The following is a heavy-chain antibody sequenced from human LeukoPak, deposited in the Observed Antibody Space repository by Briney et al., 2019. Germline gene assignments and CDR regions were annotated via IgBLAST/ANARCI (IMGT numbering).Heavy chain of an antibody. Sequence: GGSLRLSCTASGFTFSSYAMSWVRQAPGKGLEWVSTVSGSGGIIYYADSVKGRFTISRDNSNNTLSLQMNSLRAEDTAVYYCAHVVVAAGASRAFDLWGPGTLVTVSS. CDR1: GFTFSSYA. D-gene: IGHD2-15*01. J-gene: IGHJ2*01. V-gene: IGHV3-23*01. CDR2: VSGSGGII. CDR3: AHVVVAAGASRAFDL.